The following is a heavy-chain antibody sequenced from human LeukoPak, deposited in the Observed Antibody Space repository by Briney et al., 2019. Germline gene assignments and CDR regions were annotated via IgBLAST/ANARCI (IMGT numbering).Heavy chain of an antibody. J-gene: IGHJ6*03. CDR1: GASISTATYC. Sequence: PSETLSLTCTVSGASISTATYCWGWIRQSPGKGLEWIAKIYYSGSTYYNPSLMSRVTISIDMSKNQFSLNLSSVTAADTALYYCARVDHYYFYMDVWGKGTTVTVSS. CDR2: IYYSGST. V-gene: IGHV4-39*01. CDR3: ARVDHYYFYMDV.